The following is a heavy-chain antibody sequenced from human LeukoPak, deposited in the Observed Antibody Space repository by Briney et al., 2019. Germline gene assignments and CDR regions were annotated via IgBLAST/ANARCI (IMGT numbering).Heavy chain of an antibody. Sequence: PGGALRLSCAASGFTFSTYAMSWVRQAPRKGLEWVSSIRGSGVSTYYADSVKGRFTISRDNSKNTLYLQMNSLRVEDTAAYYCARRYCSGGSCYTRYYGMDVWGQGSTVTVSS. CDR1: GFTFSTYA. D-gene: IGHD2-15*01. V-gene: IGHV3-23*01. CDR3: ARRYCSGGSCYTRYYGMDV. J-gene: IGHJ6*02. CDR2: IRGSGVST.